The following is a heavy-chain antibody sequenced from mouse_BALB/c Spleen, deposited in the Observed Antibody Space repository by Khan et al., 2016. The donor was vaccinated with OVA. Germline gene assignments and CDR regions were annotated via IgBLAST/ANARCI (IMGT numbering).Heavy chain of an antibody. CDR1: GFSLTGYG. V-gene: IGHV2-6-7*01. J-gene: IGHJ4*01. CDR3: ARAYYGNYREAMDY. D-gene: IGHD2-10*01. CDR2: IWGDGTT. Sequence: QVQLKQSGPGLVAPSQSLSITCTVSGFSLTGYGVNWVRQPPGKGLELLGMIWGDGTTDYNSTLKSRLSISKDISKSQVFLKMNSLQTDDTARYYCARAYYGNYREAMDYWGQGTSVTVSS.